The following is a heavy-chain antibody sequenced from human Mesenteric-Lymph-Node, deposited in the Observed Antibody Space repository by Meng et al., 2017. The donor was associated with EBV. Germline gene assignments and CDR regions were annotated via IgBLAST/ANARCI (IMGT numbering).Heavy chain of an antibody. CDR3: VREGSSWYGGGFYDY. CDR2: LNAANGNT. Sequence: QVQVVQSGAEVKKPGASVKVSCKASGYTFSSYDMHWVRQAPGQRLEFVGWLNAANGNTRYSQRLQGRVTLTSDTSASTAYMELTSLISEDAAVYYCVREGSSWYGGGFYDYWGQGTLVTVSS. CDR1: GYTFSSYD. D-gene: IGHD6-13*01. J-gene: IGHJ4*02. V-gene: IGHV1-3*01.